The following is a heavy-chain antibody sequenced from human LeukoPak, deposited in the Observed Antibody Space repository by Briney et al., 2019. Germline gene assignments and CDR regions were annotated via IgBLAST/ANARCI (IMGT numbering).Heavy chain of an antibody. CDR2: INHSGST. CDR1: GGSFSGYY. Sequence: PSETLSLTCAVYGGSFSGYYWSWIRQPPGKGLEWIGEINHSGSTNYNPSLKSRVTISVDTSKNQFSLKLGSVTAADTAVYYCAGERIAVAIDYWGQGTLVTVSS. D-gene: IGHD6-19*01. J-gene: IGHJ4*02. CDR3: AGERIAVAIDY. V-gene: IGHV4-34*01.